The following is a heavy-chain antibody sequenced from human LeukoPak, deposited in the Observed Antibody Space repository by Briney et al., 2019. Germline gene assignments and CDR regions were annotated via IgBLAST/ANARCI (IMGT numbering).Heavy chain of an antibody. Sequence: PSETLSLTCAVYGGSFSGYFWNWIRQPPGKGLEWIGEINHSGSTNFNPSLKSRVTISVDTSKNQFSLKLRSVTAADTAVYYCARYAFYYGSGYFDYWGQGTLVTVSS. D-gene: IGHD3-10*01. CDR3: ARYAFYYGSGYFDY. J-gene: IGHJ4*02. V-gene: IGHV4-34*01. CDR2: INHSGST. CDR1: GGSFSGYF.